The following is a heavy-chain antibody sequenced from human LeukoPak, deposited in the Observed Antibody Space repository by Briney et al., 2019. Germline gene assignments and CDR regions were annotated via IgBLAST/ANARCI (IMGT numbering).Heavy chain of an antibody. Sequence: KPSETLSLTCTVSGGSITTNTDYWGWVRQPPGKGLEWIGSIYYSGSTYYSPSLKSRVTISVDTSKNQFSLKLSSVTAADTAVYYCARDPIYGEDYYYYMDVWGKGTTVTVSS. CDR1: GGSITTNTDY. CDR2: IYYSGST. CDR3: ARDPIYGEDYYYYMDV. V-gene: IGHV4-39*02. D-gene: IGHD4-17*01. J-gene: IGHJ6*03.